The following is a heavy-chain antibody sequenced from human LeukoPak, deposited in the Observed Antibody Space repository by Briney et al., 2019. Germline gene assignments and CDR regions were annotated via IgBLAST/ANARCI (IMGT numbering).Heavy chain of an antibody. CDR1: GFTLSRYC. J-gene: IGHJ6*03. CDR3: ARGHPEEDQPHYHYTMDI. Sequence: PGGSLRLSCAASGFTLSRYCMNRVRQAPGKGLEWVSSIRSSSSYIYYADSVKGRFTISRDNAKNSLYLQMNSLRAEDTAVYYCARGHPEEDQPHYHYTMDIWGKGTTVTVSS. V-gene: IGHV3-21*01. D-gene: IGHD2-2*01. CDR2: IRSSSSYI.